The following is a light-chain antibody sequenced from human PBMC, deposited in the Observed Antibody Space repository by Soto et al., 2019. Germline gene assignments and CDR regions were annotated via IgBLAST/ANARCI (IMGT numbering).Light chain of an antibody. Sequence: EIVVTQSPATLSVSPGERATLSCRASQSVSSSYLAWYQQKPGQAPRLLIYGTSSRATGIPDRFSGSGSGTDFTLTISRLEPEDFAVYYCQQYGNSPITFGQGTRLENK. CDR3: QQYGNSPIT. J-gene: IGKJ5*01. CDR2: GTS. V-gene: IGKV3-20*01. CDR1: QSVSSSY.